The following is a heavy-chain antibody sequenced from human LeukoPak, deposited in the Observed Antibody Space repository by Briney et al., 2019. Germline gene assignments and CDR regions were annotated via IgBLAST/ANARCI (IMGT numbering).Heavy chain of an antibody. V-gene: IGHV3-74*01. J-gene: IGHJ4*02. CDR3: ARVYPHYYYGSGSYYFDY. CDR2: INSDGSST. Sequence: PGGSLGLSCAASGFTFSSYWMHWVRQAPGKGLVWVSRINSDGSSTSYADSVKGRFTISRDNAKNTLYLQMNSLRAEDTAVYYCARVYPHYYYGSGSYYFDYWGQGTLVTVSS. D-gene: IGHD3-10*01. CDR1: GFTFSSYW.